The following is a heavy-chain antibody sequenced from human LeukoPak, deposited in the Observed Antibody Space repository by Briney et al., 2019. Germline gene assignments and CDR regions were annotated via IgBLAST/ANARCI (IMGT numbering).Heavy chain of an antibody. D-gene: IGHD3-22*01. J-gene: IGHJ4*02. CDR2: ISSSSSTI. V-gene: IGHV3-48*01. CDR3: AREVPDSSGY. Sequence: GGSLRLSCAASGFTFSSYAMSRVRQAPGKGLEWVSYISSSSSTIYYADSVKGRFTISRDNAKNSLYLQMNSLRAEDTAVYYCAREVPDSSGYWGQGTLVTVSS. CDR1: GFTFSSYA.